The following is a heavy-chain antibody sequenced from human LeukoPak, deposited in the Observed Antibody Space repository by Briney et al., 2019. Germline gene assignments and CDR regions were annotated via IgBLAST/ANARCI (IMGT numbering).Heavy chain of an antibody. D-gene: IGHD3-10*01. CDR2: IYPGGSDT. CDR1: GYTFTTDW. J-gene: IGHJ4*02. CDR3: ARRTGGFES. V-gene: IGHV5-51*01. Sequence: GESLKISCKGSGYTFTTDWIGWVRQMPGKGLEWMGIIYPGGSDTIYNPPFQGQVIISVDKSINTAYMEWTSLKASDTAKYFCARRTGGFESWGQGTLVIVSS.